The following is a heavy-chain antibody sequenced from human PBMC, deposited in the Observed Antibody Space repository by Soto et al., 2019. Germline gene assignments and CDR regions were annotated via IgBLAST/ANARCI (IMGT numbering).Heavy chain of an antibody. Sequence: QVQLVQSGAEVKKPGSSVKVSCKASGGTFSSYAISWVRQAPGQGLEWMGGIIPIFGTANYAQKFQGRVTITAHESTSTAYMELRSLSYEDTAVYYCARALGSNDGYSPYPYYYYDMDVWGQGTTVTVSS. J-gene: IGHJ6*02. CDR2: IIPIFGTA. D-gene: IGHD1-1*01. CDR1: GGTFSSYA. V-gene: IGHV1-69*01. CDR3: ARALGSNDGYSPYPYYYYDMDV.